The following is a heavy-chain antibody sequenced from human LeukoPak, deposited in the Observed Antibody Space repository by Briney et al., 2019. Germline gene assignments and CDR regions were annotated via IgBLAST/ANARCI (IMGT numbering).Heavy chain of an antibody. CDR2: IVSNGGST. J-gene: IGHJ4*02. Sequence: SGGSLRLSCSASGFTFSNYEMNWVRQAPGKGLEYVSAIVSNGGSTYYADSVKGRFTISRDNSKNTLYLQMSSLRAEDTAVYYCVKSWGSYGVGGIDYWGQGTLVTVSS. CDR1: GFTFSNYE. V-gene: IGHV3-64D*06. CDR3: VKSWGSYGVGGIDY. D-gene: IGHD5-18*01.